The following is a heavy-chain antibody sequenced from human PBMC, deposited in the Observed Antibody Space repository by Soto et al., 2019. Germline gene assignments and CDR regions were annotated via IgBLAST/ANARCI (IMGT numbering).Heavy chain of an antibody. CDR2: INPNTSGT. V-gene: IGHV1-2*02. J-gene: IGHJ4*02. Sequence: ASVKVSWKTSGYTFSGYYMHWMRQAPGQGLEWMGWINPNTSGTIYAQKFQGRVAMTRDTSISTAYMQLSGLRSDDTAVYYCARDRDPTFFDYWGQGTLVTVSS. CDR1: GYTFSGYY. CDR3: ARDRDPTFFDY.